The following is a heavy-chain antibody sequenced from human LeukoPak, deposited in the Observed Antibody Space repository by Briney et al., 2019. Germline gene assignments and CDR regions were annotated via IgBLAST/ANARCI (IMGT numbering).Heavy chain of an antibody. CDR2: INYSGST. D-gene: IGHD3-10*01. V-gene: IGHV4-28*01. Sequence: SDTLSLTCAVSGYSINSNNWWGWIRQPPGKGLEWIGYINYSGSTYYNPSLRSRVSMSVDTSKNQFSLRLTSVTAVDTAVYYCAGNSGKYYIDYWGQGTLVTVSS. CDR1: GYSINSNNW. CDR3: AGNSGKYYIDY. J-gene: IGHJ4*02.